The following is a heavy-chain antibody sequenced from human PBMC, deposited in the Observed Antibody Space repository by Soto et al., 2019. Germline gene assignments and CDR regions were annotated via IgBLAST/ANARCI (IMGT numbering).Heavy chain of an antibody. Sequence: PGGSLRLSCAASGFTFSSYAMSWVRQAPGKGQEWVSAISGSGGSTYYADSVKGRFTISRDNSKNTLYLQMNSLRAEYTAVYYCAKGDYGDYNAFDIWGQGTMVTVSS. J-gene: IGHJ3*02. V-gene: IGHV3-23*01. CDR3: AKGDYGDYNAFDI. CDR1: GFTFSSYA. D-gene: IGHD4-17*01. CDR2: ISGSGGST.